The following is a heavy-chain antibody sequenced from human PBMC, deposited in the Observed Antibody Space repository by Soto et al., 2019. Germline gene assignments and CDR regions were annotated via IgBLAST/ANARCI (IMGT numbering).Heavy chain of an antibody. CDR1: GASINSGDFY. CDR3: AGVLMNYYRLDS. J-gene: IGHJ5*02. CDR2: IYKSGST. D-gene: IGHD3-22*01. Sequence: QVQLQESGPGLVKPSQTLSLTCTVSGASINSGDFYCSWIRQSPGKGLEWIGYIYKSGSTYYNPSLKSRATISVDTSKNQFSLRLSSVTAADTAVYYCAGVLMNYYRLDSWGQGTLVTVSS. V-gene: IGHV4-30-4*01.